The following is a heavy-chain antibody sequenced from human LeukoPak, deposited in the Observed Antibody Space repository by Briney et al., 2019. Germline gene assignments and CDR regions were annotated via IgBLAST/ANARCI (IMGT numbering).Heavy chain of an antibody. D-gene: IGHD3-10*01. CDR1: GGTFSSYT. CDR2: IIPIFGTA. J-gene: IGHJ6*03. CDR3: ARDGGLWFGELFGKGYYYYYMDV. Sequence: SVKVSCKASGGTFSSYTVSWVRQAPGQGLEWMGGIIPIFGTANYAQKLQGRVTMTTDTSTSTAYMELRSLRSDDTAVYYCARDGGLWFGELFGKGYYYYYMDVWGKGTTVTISS. V-gene: IGHV1-69*05.